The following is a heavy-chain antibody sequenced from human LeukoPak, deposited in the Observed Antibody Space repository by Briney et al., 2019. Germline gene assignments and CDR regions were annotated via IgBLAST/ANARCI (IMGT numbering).Heavy chain of an antibody. D-gene: IGHD2-2*01. CDR3: ARTLVVPAAMGKVGPLDY. J-gene: IGHJ4*02. CDR1: GFTFSSYS. Sequence: AGGSLRLSCAASGFTFSSYSMNWVRQAPGKGLEWVSYISSSSSTIYYADSVKGRFTISRDNAKNSLYLQMNSLRAEDTAVYYCARTLVVPAAMGKVGPLDYWGQGTLVTVSS. CDR2: ISSSSSTI. V-gene: IGHV3-48*01.